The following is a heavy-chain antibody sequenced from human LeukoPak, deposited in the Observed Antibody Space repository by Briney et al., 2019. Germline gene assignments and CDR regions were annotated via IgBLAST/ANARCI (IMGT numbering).Heavy chain of an antibody. V-gene: IGHV3-33*01. J-gene: IGHJ4*02. Sequence: PAGGSLRLSCAASGFTFSSYGMHWVRQAPGKGLEWVAVIRYDGSNKYYADSVKGRFTISRDNSKNTLYLQMNSLRGEDTAVYYCAREEGPFDYWGQGTLVTVSS. CDR2: IRYDGSNK. CDR3: AREEGPFDY. CDR1: GFTFSSYG.